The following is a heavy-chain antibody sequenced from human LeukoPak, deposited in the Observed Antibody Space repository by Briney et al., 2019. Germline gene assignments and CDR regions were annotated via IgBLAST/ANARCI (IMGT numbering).Heavy chain of an antibody. CDR3: ARDRGDTNWRGFDF. Sequence: GGSLRLSCAASGFIFSSYSMAWVRQTPGKGLEWVSGISGSGVSAYYADSVKGRFTISRDNYQNTLHLQMTSLRVDDTAVYYCARDRGDTNWRGFDFWGQGNLVTVSS. D-gene: IGHD7-27*01. CDR2: ISGSGVSA. CDR1: GFIFSSYS. V-gene: IGHV3-23*01. J-gene: IGHJ4*02.